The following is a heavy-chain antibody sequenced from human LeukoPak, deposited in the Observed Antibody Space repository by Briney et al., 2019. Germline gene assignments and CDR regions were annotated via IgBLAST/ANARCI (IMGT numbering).Heavy chain of an antibody. D-gene: IGHD3-10*01. CDR2: ISYDGSNK. Sequence: PGRSLRLSCAASGFTFNSYAMHWVRQAPGKGLEWVAVISYDGSNKYYADSVKGRFTISRDNSKNTLYLQMNSLRAEDTAVYYCARARGAATSGFDYWGQGTLVTVSS. CDR3: ARARGAATSGFDY. J-gene: IGHJ4*02. CDR1: GFTFNSYA. V-gene: IGHV3-30-3*01.